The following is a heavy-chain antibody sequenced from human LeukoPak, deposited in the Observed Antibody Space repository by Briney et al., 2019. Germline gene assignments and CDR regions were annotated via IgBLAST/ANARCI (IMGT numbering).Heavy chain of an antibody. CDR3: ARKPGRGRFLEWWVGLDMDV. V-gene: IGHV1-8*01. CDR1: GYTFTSYD. J-gene: IGHJ6*03. CDR2: MNPNSGNT. D-gene: IGHD3-3*01. Sequence: ASVKVSCKASGYTFTSYDINWVRQATGQGLEWMGWMNPNSGNTGYAQKFQGRVTMTRSTSISTAYMELSSLRSEDTAVYYCARKPGRGRFLEWWVGLDMDVWGKGTTVTVSS.